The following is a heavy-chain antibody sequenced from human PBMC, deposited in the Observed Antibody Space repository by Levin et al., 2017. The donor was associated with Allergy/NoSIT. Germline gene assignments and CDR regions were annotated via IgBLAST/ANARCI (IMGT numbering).Heavy chain of an antibody. V-gene: IGHV3-23*01. CDR2: ITGSSATT. D-gene: IGHD4-17*01. J-gene: IGHJ4*01. CDR3: AKDRRFTVTADFDN. Sequence: GESLKISCAASGFTFTSYAMAWVRQAPGKGLEWVASITGSSATTYYADSVKGRFTISKDNPKNALVLQMDSLRPEDTADYYCAKDRRFTVTADFDNWGHGTRVTVSS. CDR1: GFTFTSYA.